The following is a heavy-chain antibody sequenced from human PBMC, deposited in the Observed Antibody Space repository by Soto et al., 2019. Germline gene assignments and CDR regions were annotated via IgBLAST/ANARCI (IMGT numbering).Heavy chain of an antibody. V-gene: IGHV4-39*01. CDR1: SASLSSSTYY. CDR2: IYYSGNT. CDR3: ACSSPFHD. J-gene: IGHJ4*02. D-gene: IGHD6-6*01. Sequence: PSETLSLTCSVSSASLSSSTYYWSWIRQPPGRGPEWIGSIYYSGNTNYKQSLKSRDSKSIDTSRNQFSLKLISVTAADTGVYYFACSSPFHDWGPGILVTVSS.